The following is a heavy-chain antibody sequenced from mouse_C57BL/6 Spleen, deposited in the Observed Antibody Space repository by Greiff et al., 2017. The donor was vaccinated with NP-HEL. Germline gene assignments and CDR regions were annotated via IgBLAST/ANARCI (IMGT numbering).Heavy chain of an antibody. CDR2: ISDGGSYT. D-gene: IGHD2-5*01. V-gene: IGHV5-4*01. Sequence: EVKVVESGGGLVKPGGSLKLSCAASGFTFSSYAMSWVRQTPEKRLEWVATISDGGSYTYYPDNVKGRFTISRDNAKNNLYLQMSHLKSEDTAMYYCARENYSKGDYFDDWGQGTTLTVSS. CDR1: GFTFSSYA. CDR3: ARENYSKGDYFDD. J-gene: IGHJ2*01.